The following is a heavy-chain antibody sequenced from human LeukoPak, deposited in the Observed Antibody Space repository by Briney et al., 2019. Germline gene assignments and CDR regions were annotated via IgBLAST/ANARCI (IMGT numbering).Heavy chain of an antibody. V-gene: IGHV3-7*05. CDR3: VRDMDV. J-gene: IGHJ6*02. CDR2: INQDGHEK. CDR1: GFTFSSYW. Sequence: GGSLRLSCVTSGFTFSSYWMTGVRQAPGKGLEWVANINQDGHEKNYVDSVKGRFTISRDNPKNSLYLQMNSLRAEDTAVYFCVRDMDVWAQGTTVTVSS.